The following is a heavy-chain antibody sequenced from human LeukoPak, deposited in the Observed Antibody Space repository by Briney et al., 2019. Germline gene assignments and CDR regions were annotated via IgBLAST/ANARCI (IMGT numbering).Heavy chain of an antibody. D-gene: IGHD3-10*01. V-gene: IGHV3-30*04. Sequence: GRSLRLSCAASGFTFSSYAMHWVRQAPGKGLEWVAVISYDGSNKYYADSVKGRFTISRDNSKNTLYLQMNSLRAEDTAVYYCARDRSRTLWFGEFQDYLGQGTLVTVSS. CDR1: GFTFSSYA. CDR3: ARDRSRTLWFGEFQDY. CDR2: ISYDGSNK. J-gene: IGHJ4*02.